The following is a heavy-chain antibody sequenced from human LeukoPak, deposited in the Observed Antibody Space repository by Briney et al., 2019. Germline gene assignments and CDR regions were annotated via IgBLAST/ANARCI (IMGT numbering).Heavy chain of an antibody. CDR2: IDTDGSIT. CDR3: ARDFLGPNDYGGN. D-gene: IGHD4-23*01. J-gene: IGHJ4*02. V-gene: IGHV3-74*01. CDR1: GFTFSSYA. Sequence: GGSLRLSCAASGFTFSSYAMSWVRQAPGKGLEWVSRIDTDGSITSYADSVKGRFTISRDNAKNTLYLQMNSLRAEDTAVYYCARDFLGPNDYGGNSGQGTLVTVSS.